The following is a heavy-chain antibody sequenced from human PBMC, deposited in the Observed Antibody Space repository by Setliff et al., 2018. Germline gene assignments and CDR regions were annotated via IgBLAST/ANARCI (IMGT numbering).Heavy chain of an antibody. V-gene: IGHV4-39*01. Sequence: SETLSLTCTVSGGSISSSSYYWGWIRLSPGKGLEWIGGISHSGYTYYNPSLSSRVVISVDTSKNLVSLKLSSVTAADTAIYYCARRYYDSTGYYYYAFDIWGRGTMVTVSS. CDR2: ISHSGYT. CDR3: ARRYYDSTGYYYYAFDI. CDR1: GGSISSSSYY. D-gene: IGHD3-22*01. J-gene: IGHJ3*02.